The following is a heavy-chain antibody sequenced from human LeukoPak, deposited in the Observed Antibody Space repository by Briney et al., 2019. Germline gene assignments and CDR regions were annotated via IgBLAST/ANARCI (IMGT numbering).Heavy chain of an antibody. CDR2: ISSSSSYI. CDR1: GFTFSSYI. D-gene: IGHD5-18*01. Sequence: GGSLRLSCAASGFTFSSYIMNWVRQAPGKGLEWVSSISSSSSYIYYADSVKGRFTISRDNAKNSLYLQMNSLRAEDTAVYYCARDAGGYSYGYSWFDPWGQGTLVTVSS. CDR3: ARDAGGYSYGYSWFDP. V-gene: IGHV3-21*01. J-gene: IGHJ5*02.